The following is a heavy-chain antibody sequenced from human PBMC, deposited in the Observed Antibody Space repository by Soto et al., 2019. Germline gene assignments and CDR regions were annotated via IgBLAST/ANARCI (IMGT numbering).Heavy chain of an antibody. D-gene: IGHD3-10*01. V-gene: IGHV1-69*01. CDR1: GGTFSSYA. CDR2: IIPIFGTA. J-gene: IGHJ4*02. Sequence: QVQLVQSGAEVKKPGSSVKVSYKASGGTFSSYAISWVRQAPGQGLEWMGGIIPIFGTANYAQKFQGRVTITADESTSTAYLELSSMRSEDTAVYYCARSIGWGSGSYCYDYWGQGTLVTVSS. CDR3: ARSIGWGSGSYCYDY.